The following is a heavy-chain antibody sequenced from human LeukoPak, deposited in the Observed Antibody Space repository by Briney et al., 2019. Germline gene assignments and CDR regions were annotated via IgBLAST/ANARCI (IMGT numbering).Heavy chain of an antibody. CDR3: AINNTHEGYGYYFDY. D-gene: IGHD5-18*01. Sequence: SETLSLTCTVSGDSISSSISYWGWIRQPPGKGLEWIGSIYYSGSTRYNPSLKSRLIISVDTSKNQFSLRLNSVTAADTAVYYCAINNTHEGYGYYFDYWGQGTLITVSS. CDR2: IYYSGST. V-gene: IGHV4-39*01. J-gene: IGHJ4*02. CDR1: GDSISSSISY.